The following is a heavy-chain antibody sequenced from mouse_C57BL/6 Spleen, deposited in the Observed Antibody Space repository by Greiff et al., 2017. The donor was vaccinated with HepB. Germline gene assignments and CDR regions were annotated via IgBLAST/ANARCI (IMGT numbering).Heavy chain of an antibody. J-gene: IGHJ3*01. V-gene: IGHV5-4*03. D-gene: IGHD1-1*01. Sequence: EVKLVESGGGLVKPGGSLKLSCAASGFTFSSYAMSWVRQTPEKRLEWVATISDGGSYTYYPDNVKGRFTISRDNAKNNLYLQMSHLKSEDTAMYYCARANYYGSEAFAYWGQGTLVTVSA. CDR2: ISDGGSYT. CDR3: ARANYYGSEAFAY. CDR1: GFTFSSYA.